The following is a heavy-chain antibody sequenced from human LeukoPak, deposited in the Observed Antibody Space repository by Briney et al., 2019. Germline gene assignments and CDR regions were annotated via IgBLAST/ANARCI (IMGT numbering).Heavy chain of an antibody. D-gene: IGHD6-13*01. CDR3: AHRLGAAAGTGAYDWFDP. CDR1: GFSLSTSGVG. V-gene: IGHV2-5*02. J-gene: IGHJ5*02. Sequence: VSGPTLVNHTQTLTLTCTFSGFSLSTSGVGVGWIRQPPGKALEWLALIYWDDDKRYSPSLKSRLTITKDTSKNQVVLTMTNMDPVDTATYYCAHRLGAAAGTGAYDWFDPWGEGTLVTVSS. CDR2: IYWDDDK.